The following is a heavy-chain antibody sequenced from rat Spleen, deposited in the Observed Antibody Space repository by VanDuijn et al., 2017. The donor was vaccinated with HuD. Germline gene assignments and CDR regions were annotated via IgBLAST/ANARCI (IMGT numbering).Heavy chain of an antibody. D-gene: IGHD3-3*01. Sequence: QVQLKESGPGLVQPSQTLSLTCTVSGFSLISYAVNWVRQPPGKGLEWMGGIWGDGSTVYNSALKSRLSINRDTSKSQVFLKMNSLQTEDSARYFCARGSAFFDHWGQGVMVTVSS. J-gene: IGHJ2*01. CDR3: ARGSAFFDH. V-gene: IGHV2-1*01. CDR1: GFSLISYA. CDR2: IWGDGST.